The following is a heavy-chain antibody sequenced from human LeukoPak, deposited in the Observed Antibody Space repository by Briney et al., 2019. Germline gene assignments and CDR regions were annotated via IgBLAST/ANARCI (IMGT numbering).Heavy chain of an antibody. CDR1: GYTLTELS. V-gene: IGHV1-24*01. CDR3: ARGNTYYYDSSGYPDY. D-gene: IGHD3-22*01. Sequence: ASVKVSCKVSGYTLTELSMHWVRQAPGKGLEWMGGFDPEDGETIYAQKFQGRVTMTRDTSTSTVYMELSSLRSEDTAVYYCARGNTYYYDSSGYPDYWGQGTLVTVSS. CDR2: FDPEDGET. J-gene: IGHJ4*02.